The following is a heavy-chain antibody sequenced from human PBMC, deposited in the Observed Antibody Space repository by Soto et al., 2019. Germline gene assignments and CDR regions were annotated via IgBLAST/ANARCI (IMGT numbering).Heavy chain of an antibody. D-gene: IGHD3-9*01. V-gene: IGHV4-30-4*01. J-gene: IGHJ5*02. CDR1: GGSISSGDYY. Sequence: KASETLSLTCTVSGGSISSGDYYWSWIRQPPGKGLEWIGYIYYSGSTYYNPSLKSRVTISVDTSKNQFSLKLSSVTAADTAVYYCAREEYYDILTGGNWFDPWGQGTLVTVSS. CDR2: IYYSGST. CDR3: AREEYYDILTGGNWFDP.